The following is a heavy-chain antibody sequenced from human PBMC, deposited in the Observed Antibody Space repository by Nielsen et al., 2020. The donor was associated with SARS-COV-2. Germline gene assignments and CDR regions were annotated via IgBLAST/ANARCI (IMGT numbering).Heavy chain of an antibody. CDR1: GFTFSSYW. V-gene: IGHV3-7*01. CDR2: IKQDGSEK. CDR3: ARDNTLLDSSGYHGNDY. Sequence: GGSLTLSCAASGFTFSSYWMSWVRQAPGKGLEWVANIKQDGSEKYYVDSVKGRFTISRDNAKNSLYLQMNSLRAEDTAVYYCARDNTLLDSSGYHGNDYWGQGTLVTVSS. D-gene: IGHD3-22*01. J-gene: IGHJ4*02.